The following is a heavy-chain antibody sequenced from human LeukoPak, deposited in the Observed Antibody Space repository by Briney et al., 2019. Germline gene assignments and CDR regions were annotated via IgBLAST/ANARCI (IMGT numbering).Heavy chain of an antibody. D-gene: IGHD2-2*01. J-gene: IGHJ6*02. V-gene: IGHV4-59*12. CDR2: IYYSGST. Sequence: PSETLSLTCTVSGGSISSYYWSWIRQPPGKGLEWIGYIYYSGSTYYNPSLKSRVTISVDTSKNQFSLKLSSVTAADTAVYYCARDRSSRQYNYGMDVWGQGTTVTVSS. CDR1: GGSISSYY. CDR3: ARDRSSRQYNYGMDV.